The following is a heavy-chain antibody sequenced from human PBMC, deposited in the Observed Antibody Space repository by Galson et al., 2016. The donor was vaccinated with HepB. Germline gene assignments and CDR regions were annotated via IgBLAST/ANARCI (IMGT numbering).Heavy chain of an antibody. Sequence: SVKGRFTISRDNSKNTLYLQVNSLRPEDTAVYYCAGDYGDLSYYHYYGMDVWGQGTTVTVSS. V-gene: IGHV3-30*01. J-gene: IGHJ6*02. D-gene: IGHD4-17*01. CDR3: AGDYGDLSYYHYYGMDV.